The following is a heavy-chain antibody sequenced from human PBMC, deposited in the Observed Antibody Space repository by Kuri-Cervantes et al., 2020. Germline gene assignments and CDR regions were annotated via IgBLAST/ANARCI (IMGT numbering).Heavy chain of an antibody. CDR1: GYTFTSYD. V-gene: IGHV1-8*01. J-gene: IGHJ6*02. CDR3: ARGRYDFWSGYWDYYYYYGMDV. CDR2: MNPNSGNT. Sequence: ASVKVSCKASGYTFTSYDTNWVRQATGQGLEWMGWMNPNSGNTGYAQKFQGRVTMTRNTSISTAYIELSSLRSEDTAVYYCARGRYDFWSGYWDYYYYYGMDVWGQGTTVTVSS. D-gene: IGHD3-3*01.